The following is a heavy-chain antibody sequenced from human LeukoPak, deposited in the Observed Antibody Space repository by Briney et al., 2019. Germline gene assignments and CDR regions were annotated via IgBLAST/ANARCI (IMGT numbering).Heavy chain of an antibody. CDR1: GFTFTNHW. CDR3: ARGLPVRDGYPGWAGDSYWFDY. CDR2: IKEDGSEK. Sequence: PGGSLRLSCVASGFTFTNHWMKWVRQAPGKGLEWVANIKEDGSEKYYLDSVKGRFTISRDNSKNTLYLQTNSLRAEDTAVYYCARGLPVRDGYPGWAGDSYWFDYWGQGTLVTVSS. J-gene: IGHJ4*02. D-gene: IGHD5-24*01. V-gene: IGHV3-7*01.